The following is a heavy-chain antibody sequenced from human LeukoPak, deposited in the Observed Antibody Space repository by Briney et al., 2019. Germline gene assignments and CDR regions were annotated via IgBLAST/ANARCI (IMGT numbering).Heavy chain of an antibody. J-gene: IGHJ4*02. D-gene: IGHD5-18*01. Sequence: SETLSLTCTVSGGSISSYSWSWIRQPPGKGLEWIGYVYSSGRTNYNPSLKSRVTISVDTSKNQFSLKLSSVTAADTAVYYCARYSYGGYHFDYWGQGTLVTVSS. CDR2: VYSSGRT. CDR3: ARYSYGGYHFDY. V-gene: IGHV4-59*01. CDR1: GGSISSYS.